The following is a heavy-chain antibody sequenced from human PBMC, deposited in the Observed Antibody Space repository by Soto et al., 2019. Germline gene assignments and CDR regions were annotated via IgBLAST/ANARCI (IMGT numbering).Heavy chain of an antibody. D-gene: IGHD3-16*02. CDR1: GGSISSSSYY. Sequence: QLQLQESGPGLVKPSETLSLTCTVSGGSISSSSYYWGWIRQPPGKGLEWIGSIYYSGSTYYNPSLKIRVTISVDTSKNQFSLKLSSVTAADTAVYYCARQGRDYVWGSYRPPTYFDYWGQGTLVTVSS. V-gene: IGHV4-39*01. CDR2: IYYSGST. CDR3: ARQGRDYVWGSYRPPTYFDY. J-gene: IGHJ4*02.